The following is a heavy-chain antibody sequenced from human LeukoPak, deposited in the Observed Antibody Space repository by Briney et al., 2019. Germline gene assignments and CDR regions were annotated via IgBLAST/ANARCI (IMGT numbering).Heavy chain of an antibody. Sequence: SETLSLACTVSGGSISSYYWSWIRQTPGKGLEWIGDIYYSGSTNYNPSLKSRVTMSVDTSKNQFSLKLSSVTAADTAMYYCASMNIQNCFDPWGQGTLVTVSS. CDR1: GGSISSYY. J-gene: IGHJ5*02. V-gene: IGHV4-59*12. CDR3: ASMNIQNCFDP. D-gene: IGHD2/OR15-2a*01. CDR2: IYYSGST.